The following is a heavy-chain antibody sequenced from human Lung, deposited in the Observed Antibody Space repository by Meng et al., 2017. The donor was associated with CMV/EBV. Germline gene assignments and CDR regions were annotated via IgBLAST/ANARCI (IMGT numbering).Heavy chain of an antibody. Sequence: GGSLRLACAASGFTFSNYGMHWVRQAPGKGLEWVTYIVSDGTKKFYADSVKGRSTLSRDNSENTLFLQMNTLRADDTAVYYCATGLMDYWGQGTLVTVSS. CDR2: IVSDGTKK. CDR3: ATGLMDY. V-gene: IGHV3-30*02. J-gene: IGHJ4*02. D-gene: IGHD6-19*01. CDR1: GFTFSNYG.